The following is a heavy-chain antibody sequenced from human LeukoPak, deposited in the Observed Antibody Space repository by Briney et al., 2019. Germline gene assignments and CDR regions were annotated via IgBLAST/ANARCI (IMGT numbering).Heavy chain of an antibody. CDR1: GFTFSNYG. D-gene: IGHD2-2*01. V-gene: IGHV3-30*18. CDR2: ISYDGSNK. J-gene: IGHJ4*02. Sequence: GGSLRLSCAASGFTFSNYGMHWVRQAPGQGLEWVAVISYDGSNKYYADSVKGRFTISRDKSKNTLYLQMNTLGPEDTAVYYCAKPRTSLVVVPAAMDNWGQGTLVTVSS. CDR3: AKPRTSLVVVPAAMDN.